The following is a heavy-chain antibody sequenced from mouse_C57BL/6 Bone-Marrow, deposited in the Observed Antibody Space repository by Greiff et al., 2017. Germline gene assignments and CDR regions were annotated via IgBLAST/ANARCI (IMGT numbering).Heavy chain of an antibody. CDR2: ILPGSGST. D-gene: IGHD2-2*01. CDR3: ARGKYLLWLRRRRYYFDY. Sequence: LQESGAELMKPGASVKLSCKATGYTFTGYWIEWVKQRPGHGLEWIGEILPGSGSTNYNEKFKGKATFTADTSSNTAYMQLSSLTTEDSAIYYCARGKYLLWLRRRRYYFDYWGQGTTLTVSS. CDR1: GYTFTGYW. J-gene: IGHJ2*01. V-gene: IGHV1-9*01.